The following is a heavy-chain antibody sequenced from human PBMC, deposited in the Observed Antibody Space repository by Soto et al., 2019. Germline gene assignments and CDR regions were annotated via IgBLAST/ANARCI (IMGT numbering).Heavy chain of an antibody. CDR1: GFTFSTNS. Sequence: EVQLVESGGGLVQPGGSLRLSCAASGFTFSTNSMIWVRQAPGKGLEWVSYISSSGRIIHYADSVKGRFTISRDSAKKSLYLQMNSLRAEDTAVYYCARVYGDYEEYFDYWGQGTLVTVSS. J-gene: IGHJ4*02. CDR3: ARVYGDYEEYFDY. CDR2: ISSSGRII. V-gene: IGHV3-48*01. D-gene: IGHD4-17*01.